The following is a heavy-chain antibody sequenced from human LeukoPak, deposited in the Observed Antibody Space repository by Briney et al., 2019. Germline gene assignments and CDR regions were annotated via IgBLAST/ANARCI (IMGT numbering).Heavy chain of an antibody. CDR1: GHSFTSQW. CDR3: AKGRAVADHYLDY. J-gene: IGHJ4*02. D-gene: IGHD6-19*01. Sequence: GESLKISCRASGHSFTSQWIGWVRQMPGKGLEWMGIIFPTVSHTMYSPSFQGQVTMSVDKSIRTAYLQWSSLRASDTAMYYCAKGRAVADHYLDYWGQGTLVTVSS. CDR2: IFPTVSHT. V-gene: IGHV5-51*01.